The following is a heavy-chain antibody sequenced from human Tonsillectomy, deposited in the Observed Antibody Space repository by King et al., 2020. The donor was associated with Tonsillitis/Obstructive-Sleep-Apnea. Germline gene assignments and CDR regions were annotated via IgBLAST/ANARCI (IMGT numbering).Heavy chain of an antibody. CDR3: ARSYDFWSGYYLNWFDP. CDR1: GYSFTSYW. CDR2: IYPGYSDT. V-gene: IGHV5-51*01. J-gene: IGHJ5*02. D-gene: IGHD3-3*01. Sequence: QLVQSGAEVKKPGESLKISCKGSGYSFTSYWIGWVRQMPGKGLEGMGIIYPGYSDTRYSPSFQGQVPISADKSISTAYLQWSSLKASDTAMYYCARSYDFWSGYYLNWFDPWGQGTLVTVSS.